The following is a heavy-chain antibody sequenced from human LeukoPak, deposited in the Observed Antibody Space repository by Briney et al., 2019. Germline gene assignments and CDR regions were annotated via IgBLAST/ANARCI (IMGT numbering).Heavy chain of an antibody. CDR1: GFTFSSFA. CDR3: ARVVEDNSGWENFDF. D-gene: IGHD6-19*01. Sequence: PGRSLRLSCAASGFTFSSFALHWVRQAPGKGLEWVAVISYDGNNEYYADSVKGRFTISRDNSKNTPYLQMNSLRTEDTAVYYCARVVEDNSGWENFDFWGQGTLVTVSS. V-gene: IGHV3-30-3*01. CDR2: ISYDGNNE. J-gene: IGHJ4*02.